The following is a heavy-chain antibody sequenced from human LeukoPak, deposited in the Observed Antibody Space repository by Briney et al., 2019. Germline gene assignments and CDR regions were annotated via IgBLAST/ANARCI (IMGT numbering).Heavy chain of an antibody. CDR3: AKSNGYGLIDI. D-gene: IGHD3-10*01. V-gene: IGHV4-34*01. Sequence: PSDTLSLTCGASDGSLDIYYWMFVRQPPGKGLQWIGEITYRGGPSYLPSLKSRVTISIDASQRHISLRLNSVTAADTAVYYCAKSNGYGLIDIWGQGTMVTVSS. CDR2: ITYRGGP. CDR1: DGSLDIYY. J-gene: IGHJ3*02.